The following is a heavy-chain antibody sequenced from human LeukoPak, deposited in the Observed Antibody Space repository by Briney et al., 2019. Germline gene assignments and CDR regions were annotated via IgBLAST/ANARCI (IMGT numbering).Heavy chain of an antibody. V-gene: IGHV3-48*03. CDR2: ISSSGSTI. CDR1: GFTFSSYE. D-gene: IGHD2-2*01. CDR3: AREGDCSSTSCYVLDY. Sequence: GGSLRLSCAASGFTFSSYEMNWVRQAPGRGLEWVSYISSSGSTIYYADSVKGRFTISRDNAKNSLYLQKNSLRAEDTAVYYCAREGDCSSTSCYVLDYWGQGTLVTVSS. J-gene: IGHJ4*02.